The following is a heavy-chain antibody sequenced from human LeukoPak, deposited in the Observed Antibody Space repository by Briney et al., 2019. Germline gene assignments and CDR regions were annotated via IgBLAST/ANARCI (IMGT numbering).Heavy chain of an antibody. CDR3: ARDHEWGRAYFDY. V-gene: IGHV3-33*01. CDR2: IWYDGSNE. CDR1: GFTFSSYG. J-gene: IGHJ4*02. Sequence: GESLKISCAASGFTFSSYGMHWVRQAPGKGLEWVAVIWYDGSNEYCADSVKGRFTISRDNSKNTLYLQMNSLRAEDTAVYYCARDHEWGRAYFDYWGQGTLVTVSS. D-gene: IGHD1-26*01.